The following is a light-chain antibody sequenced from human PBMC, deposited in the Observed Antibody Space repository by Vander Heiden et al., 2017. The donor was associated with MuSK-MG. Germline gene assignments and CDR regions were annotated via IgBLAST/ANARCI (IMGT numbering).Light chain of an antibody. CDR1: QSVSSY. Sequence: EIVLTQSPATLSLSPGERATLSCRASQSVSSYLAWYQQKPGQAPRLLIYDASNRATGITARFSGSGSGTDFTLTISSLEPDDFAVYYCQQRNNGPPSFTFGHGTKVDIK. J-gene: IGKJ3*01. CDR2: DAS. V-gene: IGKV3-11*01. CDR3: QQRNNGPPSFT.